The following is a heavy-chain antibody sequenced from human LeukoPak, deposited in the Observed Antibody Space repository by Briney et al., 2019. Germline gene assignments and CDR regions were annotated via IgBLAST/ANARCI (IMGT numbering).Heavy chain of an antibody. CDR3: VTFDH. CDR1: GFTLSDSG. J-gene: IGHJ4*02. V-gene: IGHV3-30*02. CDR2: IRSDGTTK. Sequence: GGSLRLSCTVSGFTLSDSGIDWVCQAPGKGLEWVAKIRSDGTTKHFADSVKGRFTISGDNYRNIVYLQMSSLRAEDTAIYYCVTFDHWGQGTLVTVSS.